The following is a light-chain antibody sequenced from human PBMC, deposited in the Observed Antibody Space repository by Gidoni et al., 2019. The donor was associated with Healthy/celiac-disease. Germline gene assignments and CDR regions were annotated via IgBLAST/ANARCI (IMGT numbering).Light chain of an antibody. CDR1: SGSIANNH. V-gene: IGLV6-57*01. CDR2: EDN. Sequence: NFMLTQPHSVSESPGKTVTISCTRSSGSIANNHVQWYQQPPGSSPTTVIYEDNQRPSGVPDRFSGSIDSSSNSASLTISGLKTEDEADYYCQSYDSSNQVFGGGTKLTVL. J-gene: IGLJ2*01. CDR3: QSYDSSNQV.